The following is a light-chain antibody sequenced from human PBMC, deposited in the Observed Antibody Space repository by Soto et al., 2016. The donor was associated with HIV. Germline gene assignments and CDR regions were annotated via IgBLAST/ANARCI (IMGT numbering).Light chain of an antibody. CDR1: QDINKY. J-gene: IGKJ4*01. CDR3: QQHGNLPHT. Sequence: DIQMTQSPSSLSASVGDRVTITCRASQDINKYLAWHQQKPGKAPKLLIYAASTLQSGVPSRFSGSGSGTDFTFTISSLQPEDVAAYYCQQHGNLPHTFGGGTKVEI. V-gene: IGKV1-27*01. CDR2: AAS.